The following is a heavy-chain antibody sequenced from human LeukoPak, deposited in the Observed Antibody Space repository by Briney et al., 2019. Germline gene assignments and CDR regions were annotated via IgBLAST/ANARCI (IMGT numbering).Heavy chain of an antibody. J-gene: IGHJ4*02. D-gene: IGHD3-10*01. CDR3: ARSSVGSGSNFDY. Sequence: PSETLSLTCTVSGGSISSYYWSWIRQPPGKGLEWIAYIFYSGSTNYNPSLKSRVTMSVDTSKNHFSLNLSSVTAADTAVYYCARSSVGSGSNFDYWGQGTLVTVSS. CDR2: IFYSGST. CDR1: GGSISSYY. V-gene: IGHV4-59*12.